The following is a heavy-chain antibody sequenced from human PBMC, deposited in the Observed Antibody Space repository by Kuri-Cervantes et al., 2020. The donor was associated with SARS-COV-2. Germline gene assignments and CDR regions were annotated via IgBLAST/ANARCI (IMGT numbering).Heavy chain of an antibody. Sequence: SGPTLVKPTETLTLTCTVSGFSLSNARMGVSWIRQPPGKALEWLAHIFSNDAKSYSTSLKSRLTISKDTSKSQVVLTMTNMDPVDTATYYCARIRLDYYYYYYMDVWGKGTTVTVSS. CDR1: GFSLSNARMG. V-gene: IGHV2-26*01. D-gene: IGHD6-19*01. CDR2: IFSNDAK. J-gene: IGHJ6*03. CDR3: ARIRLDYYYYYYMDV.